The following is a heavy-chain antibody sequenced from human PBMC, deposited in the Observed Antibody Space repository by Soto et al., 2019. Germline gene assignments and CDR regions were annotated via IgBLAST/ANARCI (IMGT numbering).Heavy chain of an antibody. CDR2: ISGSGGST. Sequence: GGSLRLSCAASGFTFSSYAMSWVRQAPGKGLEWVSAISGSGGSTYYADSVKGRFTISRDNSKNTLYLQMNSLRAEDTAVYYCAKSLGYYDSSGQGAFDIWGQGTMVTVSS. V-gene: IGHV3-23*01. CDR3: AKSLGYYDSSGQGAFDI. CDR1: GFTFSSYA. D-gene: IGHD3-22*01. J-gene: IGHJ3*02.